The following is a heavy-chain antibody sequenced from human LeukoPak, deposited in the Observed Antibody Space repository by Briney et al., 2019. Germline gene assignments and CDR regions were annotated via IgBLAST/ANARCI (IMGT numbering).Heavy chain of an antibody. V-gene: IGHV4-31*03. D-gene: IGHD3-22*01. J-gene: IGHJ3*02. Sequence: TLSLTCTVSGGSISSGGYYWSWIRQHPGKGLEWIGYIYYSGSTYYNPSLKSRVTISVDTSKNQFSLKLSSVTAADTAVYYCARDTGGDYYDRGAFDIWGQGTMVTVSS. CDR3: ARDTGGDYYDRGAFDI. CDR2: IYYSGST. CDR1: GGSISSGGYY.